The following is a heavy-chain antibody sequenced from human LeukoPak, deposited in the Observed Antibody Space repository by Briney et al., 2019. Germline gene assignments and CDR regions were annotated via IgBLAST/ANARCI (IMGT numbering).Heavy chain of an antibody. J-gene: IGHJ3*02. CDR1: GYTFTSYG. CDR2: ISAYNGYT. D-gene: IGHD2-21*02. Sequence: GASVKVSCKASGYTFTSYGISWVRQAPGQGLEWMGWISAYNGYTNYARKLQDRVTLTTDTSTSTAYMELRSLRSDDTAVYYCARQGPLYCGGDCYAFDIWGQGTMVTVSS. V-gene: IGHV1-18*01. CDR3: ARQGPLYCGGDCYAFDI.